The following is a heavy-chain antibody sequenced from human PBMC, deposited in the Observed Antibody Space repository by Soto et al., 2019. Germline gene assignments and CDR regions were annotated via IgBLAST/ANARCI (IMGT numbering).Heavy chain of an antibody. CDR2: IIPIFGTA. CDR1: GGTFSSYA. Sequence: SVKVSCKASGGTFSSYAISWVRQAPGQGLEWMGGIIPIFGTANYAQKFQGRVTITADESTSTAYMELSSLRSEDTAVYYCASCIQTLDAFDIWGQGTMVTVS. D-gene: IGHD2-15*01. J-gene: IGHJ3*02. V-gene: IGHV1-69*13. CDR3: ASCIQTLDAFDI.